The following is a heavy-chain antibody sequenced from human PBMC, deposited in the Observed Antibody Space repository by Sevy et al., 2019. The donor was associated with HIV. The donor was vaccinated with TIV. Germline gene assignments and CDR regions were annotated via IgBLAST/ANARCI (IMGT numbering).Heavy chain of an antibody. Sequence: SETLSLTCTVSGASISTYVWTWIRQPPGKGLEWVGYFFYTGNPNYNPSLSSRVTISGDTSKNQFSLTLSSVTAADTAVYYCATGAGVSKSDFWGQGTLVTFSS. D-gene: IGHD3-10*01. CDR1: GASISTYV. CDR3: ATGAGVSKSDF. J-gene: IGHJ4*02. CDR2: FFYTGNP. V-gene: IGHV4-59*12.